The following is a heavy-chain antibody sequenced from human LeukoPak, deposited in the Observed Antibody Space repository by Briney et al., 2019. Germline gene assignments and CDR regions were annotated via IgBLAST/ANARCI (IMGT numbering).Heavy chain of an antibody. CDR1: GFTFSSYA. CDR3: ARDRVSSGWSPLSYY. D-gene: IGHD6-19*01. CDR2: ISSNGGST. Sequence: GGSLRLSCAASGFTFSSYAMHWVRQAPGKGLEYVSAISSNGGSTYYANSVKGRFTISRDNSKNTLYLQMGSLRAEDMAVYYCARDRVSSGWSPLSYYWGQGTLVTVSS. V-gene: IGHV3-64*01. J-gene: IGHJ4*02.